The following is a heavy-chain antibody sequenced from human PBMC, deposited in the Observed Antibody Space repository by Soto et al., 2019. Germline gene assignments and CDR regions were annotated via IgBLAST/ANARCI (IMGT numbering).Heavy chain of an antibody. CDR3: ARRRYCSSTSCYYNWFDP. V-gene: IGHV5-51*01. J-gene: IGHJ5*02. Sequence: RESLKISCKGSGYSFTSYWIGWVRQMPGKGLEWMGIIYPGDSDTRYSPSFQGQVTISADKSISTAYLQWSSLKASDTAMYYCARRRYCSSTSCYYNWFDPWGQGTLVTVSS. D-gene: IGHD2-2*01. CDR1: GYSFTSYW. CDR2: IYPGDSDT.